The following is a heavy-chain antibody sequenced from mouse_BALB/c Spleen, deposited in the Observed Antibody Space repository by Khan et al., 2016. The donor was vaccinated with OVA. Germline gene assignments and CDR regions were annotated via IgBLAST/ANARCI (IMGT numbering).Heavy chain of an antibody. CDR3: AIINA. Sequence: EVQLQQSGAELVKPGASVKLSCTASGFTIKDYYMHWVKQRPEQGLEWIGRIDPANGYTKYDPKFQGKATITADKSSNTAYLQLSSLTSEDTAVYYCAIINAWGQGTTLTVS. V-gene: IGHV14-3*02. CDR2: IDPANGYT. CDR1: GFTIKDYY. J-gene: IGHJ2*01.